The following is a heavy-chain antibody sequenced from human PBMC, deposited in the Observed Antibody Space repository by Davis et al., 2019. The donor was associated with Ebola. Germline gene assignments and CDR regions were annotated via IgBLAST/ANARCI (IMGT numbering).Heavy chain of an antibody. V-gene: IGHV3-23*01. J-gene: IGHJ4*02. CDR3: AKNSPAPDY. Sequence: GESLKISCAASGFSVSSNYISWVRQAAGKGLEWVSAISGSGGSTYYADSVKGRFTISRDNSKNTLYLQMNSLRVEDTAVYYCAKNSPAPDYWGQGTLVTVSS. CDR1: GFSVSSNY. CDR2: ISGSGGST.